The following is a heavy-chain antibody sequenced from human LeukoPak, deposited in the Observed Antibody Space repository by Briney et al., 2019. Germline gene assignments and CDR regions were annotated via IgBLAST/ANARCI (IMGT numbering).Heavy chain of an antibody. D-gene: IGHD3-10*01. Sequence: PGGSLGLSCAASGFTFTTYAMSWVRQAPGKGLEWVSAISGSGDSTNYADSVKGRFTISRDNSKNTLYLQMNSLRAEDTAVYYCAKAAIRGVIWYYFDYWGQGTLVTVSS. CDR1: GFTFTTYA. CDR3: AKAAIRGVIWYYFDY. CDR2: ISGSGDST. J-gene: IGHJ4*02. V-gene: IGHV3-23*01.